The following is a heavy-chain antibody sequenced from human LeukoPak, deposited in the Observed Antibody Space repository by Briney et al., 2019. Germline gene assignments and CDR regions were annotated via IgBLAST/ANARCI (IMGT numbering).Heavy chain of an antibody. J-gene: IGHJ6*03. CDR2: IYTSGST. Sequence: PSETLSLTCTVSGGSISSYYWSWIRQPAGKGLEWIGRIYTSGSTNYNPSLKSRVTMSVDTSKNQFSLKLSSVTAADTAVHYCARVSGLWSADYSYYMDVWGKGTTVTVSS. CDR1: GGSISSYY. V-gene: IGHV4-4*07. CDR3: ARVSGLWSADYSYYMDV. D-gene: IGHD5-18*01.